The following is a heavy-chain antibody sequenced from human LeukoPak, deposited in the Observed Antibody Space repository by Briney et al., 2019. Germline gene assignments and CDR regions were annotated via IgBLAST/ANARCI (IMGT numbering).Heavy chain of an antibody. CDR1: GGPISSSSYY. J-gene: IGHJ3*02. CDR3: ARDLGPFDAFDI. CDR2: IYYSGST. Sequence: SETLSLTCTVSGGPISSSSYYWSWIRQPPGKGLEWIGYIYYSGSTNYNPSLKSRVTISVDTSKNQFSLKLSSVTAADTAVYYCARDLGPFDAFDIWGQGTMVTVSS. V-gene: IGHV4-61*01.